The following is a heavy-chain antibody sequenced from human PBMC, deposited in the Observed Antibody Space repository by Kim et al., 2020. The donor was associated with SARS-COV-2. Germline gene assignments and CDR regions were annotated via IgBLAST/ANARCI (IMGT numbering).Heavy chain of an antibody. CDR1: GGSINSYY. CDR3: ARGGWSLDP. Sequence: SETLSLTCTVSGGSINSYYWSWVRQPPEKGLEWIGYIYYTGSTNYNPSLSSRVTLSVDASKNQFSLKLTSVTAADTAVYYCARGGWSLDPWGQGTLVTVSS. CDR2: IYYTGST. D-gene: IGHD1-26*01. J-gene: IGHJ5*02. V-gene: IGHV4-59*01.